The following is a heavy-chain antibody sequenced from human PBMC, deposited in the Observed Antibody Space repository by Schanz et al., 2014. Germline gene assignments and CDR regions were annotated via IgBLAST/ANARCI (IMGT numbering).Heavy chain of an antibody. D-gene: IGHD3-10*01. V-gene: IGHV3-23*01. CDR3: AKGRFGELSAFDI. Sequence: DVQLLESGGGLVQPGGSLRLSCAASGFTFSSYAMSWVRQAPGKGLEWVSFIYIGGNTYYADSVKGRFTISRDNSKNTLYLQMNSLRAEDTAVYYCAKGRFGELSAFDIWGQGTMVTVSS. J-gene: IGHJ3*02. CDR2: FIYIGGNT. CDR1: GFTFSSYA.